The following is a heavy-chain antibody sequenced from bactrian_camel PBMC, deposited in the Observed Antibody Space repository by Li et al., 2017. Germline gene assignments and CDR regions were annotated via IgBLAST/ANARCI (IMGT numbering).Heavy chain of an antibody. Sequence: VQLVESGGGSVQPGGSLRISCVASGITFSRACVGWFRQAPGKEREGVAAISGSGSTFYADDVKGRFTISQDNANGTLYLQMDCLRPEDTAMYYCASGPWGYCTRTKWEGGMNNWGKGTQVTVS. J-gene: IGHJ7*01. CDR1: GITFSRAC. D-gene: IGHD1*01. CDR2: ISGSGST. V-gene: IGHV3S53*01.